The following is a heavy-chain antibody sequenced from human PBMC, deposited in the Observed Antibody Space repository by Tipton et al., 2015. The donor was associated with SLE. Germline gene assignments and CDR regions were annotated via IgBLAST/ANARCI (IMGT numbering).Heavy chain of an antibody. D-gene: IGHD1-26*01. CDR3: ARDGWELFHAFDI. V-gene: IGHV4-39*07. CDR2: IYYSGST. CDR1: GGSISSSSYY. Sequence: TLSLTCTVSGGSISSSSYYWGWFRQPPGKGLEWIGSIYYSGSTYYNPSLKSRVTISVDTSKNQFSLKLSSVTAADTAVYYCARDGWELFHAFDIWGQGTMVTVSS. J-gene: IGHJ3*02.